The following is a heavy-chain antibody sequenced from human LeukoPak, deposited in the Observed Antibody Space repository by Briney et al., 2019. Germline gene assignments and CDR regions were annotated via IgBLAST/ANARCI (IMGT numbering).Heavy chain of an antibody. Sequence: GGSLRLSCAASGFTFSTYSMNWVRQAPGKGLEWVSSISSSSNYIYYADSLKGRFTISRDNAKNSLFLQMNSLRAEDTAVYYCARHRGQQYYFDYWGQGTLVTVSS. CDR2: ISSSSNYI. J-gene: IGHJ4*02. V-gene: IGHV3-21*06. CDR3: ARHRGQQYYFDY. CDR1: GFTFSTYS. D-gene: IGHD6-13*01.